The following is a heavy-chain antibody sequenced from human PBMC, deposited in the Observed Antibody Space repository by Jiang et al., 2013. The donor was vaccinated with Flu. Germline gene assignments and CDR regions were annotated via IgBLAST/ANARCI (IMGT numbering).Heavy chain of an antibody. CDR3: ARKCRGFSYGCFDS. Sequence: SRVTISVDTSKNQFSLKLSSVTAADTAVFYCARKCRGFSYGCFDSWGQGTLVTVSS. V-gene: IGHV4-34*01. D-gene: IGHD5-18*01. J-gene: IGHJ4*02.